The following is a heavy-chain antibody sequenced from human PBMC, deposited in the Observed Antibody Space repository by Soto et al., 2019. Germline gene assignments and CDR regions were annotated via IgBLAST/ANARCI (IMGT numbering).Heavy chain of an antibody. CDR2: ISYDGSNK. D-gene: IGHD3-22*01. CDR1: GFTFSSYA. CDR3: ARERGQRYYYDSSGYSPIGY. J-gene: IGHJ4*02. Sequence: QVQLVESGGGVVQPGRSLRLSCAASGFTFSSYAMHWVRQAPGKGLEWVAVISYDGSNKYYADSVKGRFTISRDNSKNTXYXXMNSLRAEDTAVYYCARERGQRYYYDSSGYSPIGYWGQGTLVTVSS. V-gene: IGHV3-30-3*01.